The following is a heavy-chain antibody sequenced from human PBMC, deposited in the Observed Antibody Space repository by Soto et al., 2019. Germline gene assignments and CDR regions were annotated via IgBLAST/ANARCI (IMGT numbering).Heavy chain of an antibody. J-gene: IGHJ4*02. CDR2: IYHNGSP. CDR1: YYSSSSGYY. D-gene: IGHD5-18*01. V-gene: IGHV4-38-2*01. Sequence: PETLSLTCAVPYYSSSSGYYWGWIRQPPGKGLEWSGSIYHNGSPYYNPSLKSRVTISVENSKNQFSLKPSSVTAPDTAVYYLVSPVDTARPVGCDYGGQGTTGTCSA. CDR3: VSPVDTARPVGCDY.